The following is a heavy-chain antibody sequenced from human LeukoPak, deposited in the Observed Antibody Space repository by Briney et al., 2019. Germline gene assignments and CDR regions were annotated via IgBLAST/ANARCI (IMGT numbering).Heavy chain of an antibody. CDR2: IYPGDSDT. D-gene: IGHD6-19*01. CDR1: GYSFTSYW. Sequence: PGESLKISCKGSGYSFTSYWIGWVRQMPGKGLEWMGIIYPGDSDTRYSPSFQGQVTISADKSISTAYLQWSSLKASDTAMYYCARLEGWYLTIPNYGMDVWGQGTTVTVSS. CDR3: ARLEGWYLTIPNYGMDV. V-gene: IGHV5-51*01. J-gene: IGHJ6*02.